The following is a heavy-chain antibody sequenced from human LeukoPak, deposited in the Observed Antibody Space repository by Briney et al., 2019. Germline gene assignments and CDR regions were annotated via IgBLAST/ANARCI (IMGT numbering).Heavy chain of an antibody. V-gene: IGHV4-59*01. D-gene: IGHD3-10*01. CDR3: ARVGDKFVY. CDR1: GGSISSYY. CDR2: IYYSGST. Sequence: SETLSLTCTVSGGSISSYYWSWIRQPPGKGLEWIGYIYYSGSTNYNPSLKSRVTISVDTSKNQFSLKLSSVTAADTAVYYCARVGDKFVYWGQGTLVTVSS. J-gene: IGHJ4*02.